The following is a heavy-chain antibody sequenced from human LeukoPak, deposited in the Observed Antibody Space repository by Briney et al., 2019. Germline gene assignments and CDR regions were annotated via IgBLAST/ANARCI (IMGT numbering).Heavy chain of an antibody. Sequence: GGSLRLSCAASGFIFSSYEMNWVRQAPGKGLEWVSYISSSGSIIYYADSVKGRFTISRDNAKNSLYLQMNSLRAEDTAVYYCATLEYCSSTRCLDYWGQGTLVTVSS. CDR1: GFIFSSYE. V-gene: IGHV3-48*03. D-gene: IGHD2-2*01. CDR2: ISSSGSII. J-gene: IGHJ4*02. CDR3: ATLEYCSSTRCLDY.